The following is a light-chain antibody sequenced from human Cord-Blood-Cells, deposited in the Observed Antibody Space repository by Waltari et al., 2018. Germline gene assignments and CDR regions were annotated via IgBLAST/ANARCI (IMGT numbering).Light chain of an antibody. CDR3: QSADSSGTYWV. V-gene: IGLV3-25*03. Sequence: SYELTQPPSVSVSPGQTARITCSGDALPKQYAYWYQQKPGQAPVLGIYKDSERPSGIPERFSGSSSGTTVTLTISGVQAEDEADYYCQSADSSGTYWVFGGGTKQTVL. CDR1: ALPKQY. CDR2: KDS. J-gene: IGLJ3*02.